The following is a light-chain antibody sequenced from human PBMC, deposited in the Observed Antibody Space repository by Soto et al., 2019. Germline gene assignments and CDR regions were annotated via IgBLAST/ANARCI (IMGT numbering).Light chain of an antibody. CDR2: DVS. CDR1: TSDVGRYDY. V-gene: IGLV2-14*03. CDR3: SSFTTSTTFV. J-gene: IGLJ1*01. Sequence: QSALAQPASVSGSPGQSITISCTGTTSDVGRYDYVSWFQQHPGKAPKLIIYDVSHWPSGVSDRFSGSKSGNTASLTISGLQAEDEADYYCSSFTTSTTFVFVTGTKVTVL.